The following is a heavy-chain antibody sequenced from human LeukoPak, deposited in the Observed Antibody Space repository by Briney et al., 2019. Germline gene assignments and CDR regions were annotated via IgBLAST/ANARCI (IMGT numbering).Heavy chain of an antibody. CDR3: ARTSGSYWGSYFDY. D-gene: IGHD1-26*01. V-gene: IGHV3-53*01. CDR1: GFTVSSNY. Sequence: GGSLRLSCAASGFTVSSNYMSWVRQAPGKGLEWVSVIYSGGSTYYADSVEGRFTISRDNSKNTLYLQMNSLRAEDTAVYYCARTSGSYWGSYFDYWGQGTLVTVSS. CDR2: IYSGGST. J-gene: IGHJ4*02.